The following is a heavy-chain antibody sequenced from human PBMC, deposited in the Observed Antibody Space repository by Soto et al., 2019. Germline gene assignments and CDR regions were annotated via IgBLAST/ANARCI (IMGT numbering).Heavy chain of an antibody. CDR3: XKGGVTRSYYYAMDV. V-gene: IGHV3-23*01. CDR1: GFIFSDYA. CDR2: LSGSGSNT. Sequence: EVQLLESEGGLVQPGRSLRLSCAASGFIFSDYAMSWVRQAPGKGLEWVSALSGSGSNTYYADSVKGRFTISRDNVKNTVSLQMNNLTAEDTAVYXXXKGGVTRSYYYAMDVWGQGTTVTVSS. J-gene: IGHJ6*02.